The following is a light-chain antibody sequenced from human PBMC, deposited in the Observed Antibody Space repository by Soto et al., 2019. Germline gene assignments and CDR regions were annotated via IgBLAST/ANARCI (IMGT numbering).Light chain of an antibody. V-gene: IGKV4-1*01. CDR3: HKRSNWPRLT. CDR2: WAS. CDR1: QHNKHS. Sequence: EIAMTQSPDCLAVAVREGATINWNCSQHNKHSLASYQQKPGQPPKMLIYWASTRESGVPDPFRGSGSGTDFTLTISRLEPEDFAVYYCHKRSNWPRLTFGKGTRREI. J-gene: IGKJ5*01.